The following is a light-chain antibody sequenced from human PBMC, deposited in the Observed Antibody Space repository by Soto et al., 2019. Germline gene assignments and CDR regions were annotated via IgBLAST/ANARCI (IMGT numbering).Light chain of an antibody. J-gene: IGKJ1*01. CDR2: SAS. Sequence: EIVLTQSPGTLSLSPGERATLSCRASQSVTSSSLAWYQQKPGQAPRLLIYSASGRATGIPDRFSGSGSGTDFTLTISRLEPEDFAVYYCHQYSSSPWTFGQGTKVEIK. CDR1: QSVTSSS. V-gene: IGKV3-20*01. CDR3: HQYSSSPWT.